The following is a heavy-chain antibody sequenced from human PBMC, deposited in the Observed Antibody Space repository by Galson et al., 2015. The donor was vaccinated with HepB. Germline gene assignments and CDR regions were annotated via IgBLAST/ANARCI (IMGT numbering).Heavy chain of an antibody. CDR3: ARIPSGN. CDR1: GFSLSTSGLR. CDR2: IDWDDKK. Sequence: ALVKPPQTLTQTCTFSGFSLSTSGLRVSWIRQTPGKALGWLARIDWDDKKLYSTSLKTSLTISKDTSKNQLVLTMTNVDTVNTGTYYCARIPSGNWGQRTLVTVSS. V-gene: IGHV2-70*04. J-gene: IGHJ4*02.